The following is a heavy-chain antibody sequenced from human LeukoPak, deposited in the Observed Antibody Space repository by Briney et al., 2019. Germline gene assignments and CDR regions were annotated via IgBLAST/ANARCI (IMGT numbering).Heavy chain of an antibody. V-gene: IGHV3-23*01. J-gene: IGHJ4*02. CDR1: GFTFSSYA. CDR2: ISGGGTGS. CDR3: AKGGQLWLSLFDY. Sequence: GGSLRLSCAASGFTFSSYAMSWVRQAPGKGLEWVSSISGGGTGSYYADSVKGRFTISRDNSKNTLYLQMNSLRAEDTAVYYCAKGGQLWLSLFDYWGQGTLVTVSS. D-gene: IGHD5-18*01.